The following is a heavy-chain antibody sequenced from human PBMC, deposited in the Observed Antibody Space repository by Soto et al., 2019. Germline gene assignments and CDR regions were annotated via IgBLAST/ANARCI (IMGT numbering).Heavy chain of an antibody. CDR3: ARGRYGDY. J-gene: IGHJ4*02. D-gene: IGHD1-1*01. V-gene: IGHV1-18*01. CDR2: ISAHNGNT. CDR1: GYGFTTYG. Sequence: QVHLVQSGAEVKKPGASVKVSCKGSGYGFTTYGITWVRQAPGQGLEWMAWISAHNGNTNYAQKLQGRVTVTRDTSTSTAYMELRSLRSDDTAVYYCARGRYGDYCGQRALVTVSS.